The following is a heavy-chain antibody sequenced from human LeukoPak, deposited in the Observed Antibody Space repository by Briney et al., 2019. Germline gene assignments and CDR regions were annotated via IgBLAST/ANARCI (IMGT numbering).Heavy chain of an antibody. Sequence: GASVKLSCKASGYTFTSYGISWGRHAPGQGLEWMGWISAYNGNTNYAQKLQGRVTMTTDTSTSTAYMELRSLRPDDTAVYYCARGFNSSSRRTQNNWFDARGQGTLGTVSA. CDR2: ISAYNGNT. D-gene: IGHD6-13*01. CDR1: GYTFTSYG. CDR3: ARGFNSSSRRTQNNWFDA. V-gene: IGHV1-18*01. J-gene: IGHJ5*02.